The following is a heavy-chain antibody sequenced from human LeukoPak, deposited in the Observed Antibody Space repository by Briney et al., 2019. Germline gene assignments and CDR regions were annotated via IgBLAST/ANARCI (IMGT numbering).Heavy chain of an antibody. CDR2: FDPEDGET. CDR1: GYTLTELS. J-gene: IGHJ4*02. CDR3: ATDFGTSRTVTLDY. V-gene: IGHV1-24*01. D-gene: IGHD4-17*01. Sequence: ASVKVSCKVSGYTLTELSMHWVRQAPGKGLEWMGSFDPEDGETIYAQNFQGRVTMTEDTSTDTAYMEVSSLRSEDTAVYYCATDFGTSRTVTLDYWGQGTLVTVSS.